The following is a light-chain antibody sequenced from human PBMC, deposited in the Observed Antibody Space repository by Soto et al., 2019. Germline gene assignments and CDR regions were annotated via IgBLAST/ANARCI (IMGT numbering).Light chain of an antibody. CDR1: QSMSSW. J-gene: IGKJ4*01. CDR2: KAS. V-gene: IGKV1-5*03. CDR3: QQYNNYSLT. Sequence: IQMTQSPSSLSASVGDRVTITCRASQSMSSWLAWYQQKPGKVPKLLIYKASSLLSGVPSRFSGSGSGTEFTLSISSLQPDDFATYYCQQYNNYSLTFGGGTKVDI.